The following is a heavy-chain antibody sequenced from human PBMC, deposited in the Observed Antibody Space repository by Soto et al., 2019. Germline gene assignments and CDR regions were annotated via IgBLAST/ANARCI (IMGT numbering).Heavy chain of an antibody. CDR2: ISYDGSNK. J-gene: IGHJ4*02. Sequence: QVQLVESGGGVVQPGRSLRLSCAASGFTFSSYAMHWVRQAPGKGLEWVAVISYDGSNKYYADSVKGRFTISRDNSKNTLYLQMNSLRAEDTAVYYCARVADKGSSYGDYWGQGTLVTVSS. CDR3: ARVADKGSSYGDY. CDR1: GFTFSSYA. V-gene: IGHV3-30-3*01. D-gene: IGHD5-18*01.